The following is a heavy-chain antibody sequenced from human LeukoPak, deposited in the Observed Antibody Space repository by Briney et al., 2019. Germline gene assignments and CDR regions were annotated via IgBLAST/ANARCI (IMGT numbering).Heavy chain of an antibody. CDR1: GFTFSSSW. CDR2: INKDGSVT. V-gene: IGHV3-74*01. CDR3: ARRHDYGDF. Sequence: GGSLRLSCAASGFTFSSSWIHWVRQAPGKGLVWVSRINKDGSVTDYAESVKGRFSISRDNAKNSLYLQMNSLRDEDTAVYYCARRHDYGDFWGQGTLVTVSS. J-gene: IGHJ4*02.